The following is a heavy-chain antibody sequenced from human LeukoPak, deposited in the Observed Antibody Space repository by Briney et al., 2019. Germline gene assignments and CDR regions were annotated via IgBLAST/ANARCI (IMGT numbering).Heavy chain of an antibody. CDR3: AKTFSSSWWNWFDP. Sequence: PGGSLRLSCAASGFTFSSYAMSWVRQAPGKGLEWVSAISGSGGSTYYTDSVKGRFTISRDNSKNTLYLQMNSLRAEDTAVYYCAKTFSSSWWNWFDPWGQGTLVTVSS. CDR1: GFTFSSYA. D-gene: IGHD6-13*01. V-gene: IGHV3-23*01. CDR2: ISGSGGST. J-gene: IGHJ5*02.